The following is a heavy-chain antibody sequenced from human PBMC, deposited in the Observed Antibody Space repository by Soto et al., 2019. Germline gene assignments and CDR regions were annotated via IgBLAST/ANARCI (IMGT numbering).Heavy chain of an antibody. CDR1: GGSISGSSYY. CDR2: IYYSGST. J-gene: IGHJ4*02. Sequence: PSETLSLTCTVSGGSISGSSYYWCWIRHPPGKGLEWIGNIYYSGSTYYNPSLKSRVTISVDTSKNQFSLKLSSVTAADTAVYYCMLGSGWKDFDYWGQGTLVTVSS. D-gene: IGHD3-22*01. V-gene: IGHV4-39*01. CDR3: MLGSGWKDFDY.